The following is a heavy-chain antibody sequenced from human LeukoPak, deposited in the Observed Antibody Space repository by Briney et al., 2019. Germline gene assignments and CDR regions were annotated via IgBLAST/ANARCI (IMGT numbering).Heavy chain of an antibody. J-gene: IGHJ5*02. D-gene: IGHD3-22*01. CDR3: ARDLDYYDSSGSGWFDP. CDR1: GYSFSRYG. CDR2: ISTYNGNT. V-gene: IGHV1-18*01. Sequence: ASVKVSCKASGYSFSRYGISWVRQAPGQGLEWMGWISTYNGNTNYAQKFQGRVTMTTDTSTNTAYMELRSLRSDDTAVYYCARDLDYYDSSGSGWFDPWGQGTLVTISS.